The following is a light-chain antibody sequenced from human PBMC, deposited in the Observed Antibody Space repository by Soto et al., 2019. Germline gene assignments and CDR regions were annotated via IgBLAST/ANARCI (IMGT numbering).Light chain of an antibody. CDR2: NSS. CDR3: QQYRDLPQT. J-gene: IGKJ1*01. V-gene: IGKV3-20*01. CDR1: QSVRSNY. Sequence: ESVLTPSPGTLSMSTGERATLSCRASQSVRSNYLAWYQQKPGQAPRLLIYNSSTRATGIPDRFSGSGSGTDFTLTISRLEPEDFALYYCQQYRDLPQTFGQGPKV.